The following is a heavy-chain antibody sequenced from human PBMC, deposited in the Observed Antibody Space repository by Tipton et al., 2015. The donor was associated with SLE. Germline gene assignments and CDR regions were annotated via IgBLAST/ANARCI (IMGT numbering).Heavy chain of an antibody. CDR3: ARGGVGGYDYFDF. CDR2: ISYSGST. J-gene: IGHJ4*02. V-gene: IGHV4-31*03. D-gene: IGHD5-12*01. CDR1: GGSISSGSYY. Sequence: TLSLTCTVSGGSISSGSYYWSWIRQHPGKGLEWIGYISYSGSTYYNPSLKSRVTISVDTSKNHFSLKVTSLTAADTAVYFCARGGVGGYDYFDFWGQGTLVTVSS.